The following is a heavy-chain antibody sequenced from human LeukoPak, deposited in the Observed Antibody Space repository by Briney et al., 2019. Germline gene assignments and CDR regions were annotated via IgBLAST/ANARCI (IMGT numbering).Heavy chain of an antibody. Sequence: ASVTVSCKASGYTFTSYYMHWVRQAPGQGLEWMGTINPSGGSTSYAQKFQGRVTMTRDTSTSTVYMELSSLRSEDTAVYYCARAPGLPKDALDYWGQGTLVTVSS. J-gene: IGHJ4*02. D-gene: IGHD2-15*01. CDR3: ARAPGLPKDALDY. CDR2: INPSGGST. V-gene: IGHV1-46*01. CDR1: GYTFTSYY.